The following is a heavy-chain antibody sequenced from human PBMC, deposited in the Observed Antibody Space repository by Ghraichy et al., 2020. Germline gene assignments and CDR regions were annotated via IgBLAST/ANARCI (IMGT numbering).Heavy chain of an antibody. CDR3: ARGLRNYDFWSGYSYYFDY. V-gene: IGHV3-7*03. CDR1: GFPFTTYW. Sequence: GGSLRLSCADSGFPFTTYWMSWVRQAPGKGLEWVANIKPDGSEKYYVDSVKGRFTISRDNAKNSLYLQMNSLRAEDTAVYYCARGLRNYDFWSGYSYYFDYWGQGTLVTVSS. CDR2: IKPDGSEK. J-gene: IGHJ4*02. D-gene: IGHD3-3*01.